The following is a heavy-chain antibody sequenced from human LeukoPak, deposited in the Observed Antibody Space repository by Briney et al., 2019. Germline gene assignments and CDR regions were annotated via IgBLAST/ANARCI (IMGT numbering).Heavy chain of an antibody. V-gene: IGHV3-23*01. CDR3: AKTGGAYYRGVDS. J-gene: IGHJ4*02. Sequence: PGGSLRLSCSASGFTLSSYAMSWVRQAPGKGLEWVSGFSGSGGTTYHADSVKGRFTISRDNSKNTLYLQMNSLRAEDTAVYYCAKTGGAYYRGVDSWGQGTLVTVSS. D-gene: IGHD2-8*02. CDR1: GFTLSSYA. CDR2: FSGSGGTT.